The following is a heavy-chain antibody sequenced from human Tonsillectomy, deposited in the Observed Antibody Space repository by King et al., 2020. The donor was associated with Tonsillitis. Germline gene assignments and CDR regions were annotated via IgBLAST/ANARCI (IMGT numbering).Heavy chain of an antibody. D-gene: IGHD5-18*01. J-gene: IGHJ4*02. Sequence: VQLVESGGGVVQPGRSLRLSCAASGFTFSSYGMHWGRQAPGKGLEWVAVISYDGSNKYYADSVKGRFTISRDNSKNTLYMQMNSLRAEDTAVYYCAKEGGYTYGYIKGYYFDYWGQGALVTVSS. CDR2: ISYDGSNK. CDR1: GFTFSSYG. CDR3: AKEGGYTYGYIKGYYFDY. V-gene: IGHV3-30*18.